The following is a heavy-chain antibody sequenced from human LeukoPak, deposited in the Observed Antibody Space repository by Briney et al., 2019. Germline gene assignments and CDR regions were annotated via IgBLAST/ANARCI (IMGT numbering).Heavy chain of an antibody. CDR1: GGSFSGYY. Sequence: SETLSLTCAVYGGSFSGYYWSWIRQPPGKGLEWIGEINHSGSTNYNPSLKSRVTISVDTSKIQFSLKLSSVTAADTAVYYCASDRRATVTTRANPYYYYGMDVWGQGTTVTVSS. CDR3: ASDRRATVTTRANPYYYYGMDV. J-gene: IGHJ6*02. CDR2: INHSGST. D-gene: IGHD4-17*01. V-gene: IGHV4-34*01.